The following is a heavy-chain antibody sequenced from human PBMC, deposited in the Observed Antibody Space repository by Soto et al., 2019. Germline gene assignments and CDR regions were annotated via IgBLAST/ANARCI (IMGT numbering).Heavy chain of an antibody. J-gene: IGHJ3*01. Sequence: EVQLVESGGGLIQPGGSLRLSCAASGFTVSSNYVSWVGQAPGKGLEWVSVIYSGGSTYYADSVKGRFTISRDNSKNTLFLQLNSLRAEDTAVYYCARALDWNYGGGFDLCGQGTMVTVSS. D-gene: IGHD1-7*01. CDR1: GFTVSSNY. CDR3: ARALDWNYGGGFDL. V-gene: IGHV3-53*02. CDR2: IYSGGST.